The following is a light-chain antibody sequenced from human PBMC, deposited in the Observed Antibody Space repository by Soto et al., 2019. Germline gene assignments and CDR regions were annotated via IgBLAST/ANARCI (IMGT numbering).Light chain of an antibody. J-gene: IGKJ1*01. CDR1: QSVSRSY. CDR2: GAS. CDR3: QQYGSSPPWT. Sequence: EIVLTQSPATMSLSPGETATLSCRASQSVSRSYLAWYQQKPGQAPRLLIYGASSRATGIPDRFSGSGSGTDFTLLISRLEPEDFAVYYCQQYGSSPPWTFGQGTKVEIK. V-gene: IGKV3-20*01.